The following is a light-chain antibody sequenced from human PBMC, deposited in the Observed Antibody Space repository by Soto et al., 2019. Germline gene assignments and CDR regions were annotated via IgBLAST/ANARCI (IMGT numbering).Light chain of an antibody. Sequence: DIQLTQSPSFLSASVGDRVTITCRASQGISSYLAWYQQKQGKAPKILIYAASTLQSGVPLRFSGSRSGTSFTLPISSLQPEDFATYYCQQLLSYPITFGQGTRLEIK. CDR2: AAS. J-gene: IGKJ5*01. CDR3: QQLLSYPIT. CDR1: QGISSY. V-gene: IGKV1-9*01.